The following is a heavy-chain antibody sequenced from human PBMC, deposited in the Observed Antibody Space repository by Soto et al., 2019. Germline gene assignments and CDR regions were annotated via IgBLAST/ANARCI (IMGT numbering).Heavy chain of an antibody. CDR2: IYYSGST. D-gene: IGHD6-6*01. Sequence: PSETLSLTCTVSGGSISSGDYYWSWIRQPPGKGLEWIGYIYYSGSTYYNPSLKSRVTISVDTSKNQFSLKLSSVTAADTAVYYCAPYSSTWGWFDPWGQGTLVTVSS. J-gene: IGHJ5*02. CDR3: APYSSTWGWFDP. V-gene: IGHV4-30-4*01. CDR1: GGSISSGDYY.